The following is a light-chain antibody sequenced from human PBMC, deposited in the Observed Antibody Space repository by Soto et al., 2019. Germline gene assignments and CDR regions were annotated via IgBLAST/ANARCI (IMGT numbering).Light chain of an antibody. CDR2: EVT. CDR1: SSDVGGYDS. J-gene: IGLJ2*01. Sequence: QSALTQAASVSGSPGQSITISCTGTSSDVGGYDSVSWYQQYPGKAPKLMIYEVTNRPSGVSNRFSGSKSGNTASLTISGLQAEDEADYYCSSFTSSTTLLFGGGTKLTVL. CDR3: SSFTSSTTLL. V-gene: IGLV2-14*01.